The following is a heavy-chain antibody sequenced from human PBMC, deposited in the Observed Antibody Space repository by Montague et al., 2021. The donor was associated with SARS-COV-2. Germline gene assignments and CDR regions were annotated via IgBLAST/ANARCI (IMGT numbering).Heavy chain of an antibody. V-gene: IGHV4-31*03. CDR3: ARGVDWLSYYYYYGMDV. Sequence: TLSLTCTVSGGSISSGGYYWSWIRQHPGKGLEWIGYIYYSGSTYYNPSLKSRVTISVDTSKNQFSLKLSSETAADTAVYYCARGVDWLSYYYYYGMDVWGQGTTVTVSS. CDR2: IYYSGST. J-gene: IGHJ6*02. D-gene: IGHD3-9*01. CDR1: GGSISSGGYY.